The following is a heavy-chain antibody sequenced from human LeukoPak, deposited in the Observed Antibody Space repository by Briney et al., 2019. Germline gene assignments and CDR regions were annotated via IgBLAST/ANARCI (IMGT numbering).Heavy chain of an antibody. Sequence: EGSLRLSCAASGFTFSSYEMNWVRQAPGKGLEWVSYISSSGSTIYYADSVKGRFTISRDNAKNSLYLQMNSLRAEDTAVYYCARAPQDIVLMVYDPRLFDYWGQGTLVTVSS. D-gene: IGHD2-8*01. CDR1: GFTFSSYE. V-gene: IGHV3-48*03. CDR2: ISSSGSTI. J-gene: IGHJ4*02. CDR3: ARAPQDIVLMVYDPRLFDY.